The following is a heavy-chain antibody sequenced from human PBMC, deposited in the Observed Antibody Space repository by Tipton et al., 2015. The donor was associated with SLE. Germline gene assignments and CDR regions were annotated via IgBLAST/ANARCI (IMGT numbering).Heavy chain of an antibody. D-gene: IGHD6-6*01. CDR1: GGSISSHF. CDR3: ARGEEYHDQPRFDF. CDR2: VFNSGSP. Sequence: TLSLTCTVSGGSISSHFWHWIRQPPGKGLEWIGYVFNSGSPYYNPSLKSRVTISVDTFKNHFSLEPSSVTAADTAVYYCARGEEYHDQPRFDFWGQGTLVTVSS. J-gene: IGHJ4*02. V-gene: IGHV4-59*11.